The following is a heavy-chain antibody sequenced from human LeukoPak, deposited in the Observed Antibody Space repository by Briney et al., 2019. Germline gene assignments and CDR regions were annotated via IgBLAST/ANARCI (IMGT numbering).Heavy chain of an antibody. D-gene: IGHD2-8*01. V-gene: IGHV1-69*13. CDR1: GGTFSSYA. J-gene: IGHJ4*02. CDR2: IIPIFGTA. Sequence: SVKVSCKASGGTFSSYAISWVRQAPGQGLEWVGGIIPIFGTANYAQKLQGRLTITADESTSIAYMELSSLRSDDTAVYYCASGVLMVYTTLVSFDYWGQGTLVTVSS. CDR3: ASGVLMVYTTLVSFDY.